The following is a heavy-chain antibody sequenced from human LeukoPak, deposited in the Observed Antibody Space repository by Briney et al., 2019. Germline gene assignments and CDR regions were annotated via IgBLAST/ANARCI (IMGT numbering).Heavy chain of an antibody. CDR2: IFSNGDT. V-gene: IGHV3-53*01. J-gene: IGHJ4*02. Sequence: SGGSLRLSCTASDFTVSRNYMLWVRQAPGKGLEWVSLIFSNGDTHYADSVKGRFTISRDTSKNTVYLQMNSLRVEDTAMYYCTRDQMNYWGQGTLVTVSS. CDR1: DFTVSRNY. D-gene: IGHD5-24*01. CDR3: TRDQMNY.